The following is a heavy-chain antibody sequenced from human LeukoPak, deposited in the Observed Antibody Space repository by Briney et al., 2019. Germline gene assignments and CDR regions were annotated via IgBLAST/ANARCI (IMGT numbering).Heavy chain of an antibody. V-gene: IGHV1-18*01. CDR1: GYSFTSYG. Sequence: ASVKVSCKASGYSFTSYGFTWVRRAPGQGLEWMGWVSAYDGSTNYAQKIRGRVTMTTDASKNAVYMELRSLRFDDTAVYYCARGGRDGMDVWGQGTTVTVSS. CDR3: ARGGRDGMDV. CDR2: VSAYDGST. J-gene: IGHJ6*02. D-gene: IGHD3-10*01.